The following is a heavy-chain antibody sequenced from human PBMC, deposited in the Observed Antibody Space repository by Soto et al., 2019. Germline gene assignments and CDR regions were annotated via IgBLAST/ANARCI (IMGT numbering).Heavy chain of an antibody. CDR3: AFVSFFGHRYYDFWKEAFGPLDY. J-gene: IGHJ4*02. CDR1: GFTFSSYA. V-gene: IGHV3-23*01. CDR2: ISGSGGST. Sequence: GGSLRLSCAASGFTFSSYAMSWVRQAPGKGLEWVSAISGSGGSTYYADSVKGRFTISRDNSKNTLYLQMNSLRAEDTAVYYCAFVSFFGHRYYDFWKEAFGPLDYWGQGTLVTVSS. D-gene: IGHD3-3*01.